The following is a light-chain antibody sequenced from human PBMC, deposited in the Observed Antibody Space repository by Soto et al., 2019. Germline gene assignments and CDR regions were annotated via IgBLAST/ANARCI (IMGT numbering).Light chain of an antibody. CDR1: QSVLYSSKNKNY. J-gene: IGKJ1*01. CDR3: QQYYSTPWT. Sequence: DIVMTQSPDSLTVSLGERATINCNSSQSVLYSSKNKNYLTWYQQKPGQPPKLLIYWASTRESGVPDRFSGSGSGTDFTLTIRRLQAEDLAIYYCQQYYSTPWTFGQGTQVQIK. V-gene: IGKV4-1*01. CDR2: WAS.